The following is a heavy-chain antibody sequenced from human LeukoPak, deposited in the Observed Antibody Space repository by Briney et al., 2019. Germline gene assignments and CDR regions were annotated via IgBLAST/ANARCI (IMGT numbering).Heavy chain of an antibody. J-gene: IGHJ4*02. D-gene: IGHD2-2*01. CDR2: ISYSGTT. V-gene: IGHV4-59*01. CDR3: ARGGGCTTTSRDFDY. CDR1: GLSISSYY. Sequence: KPSETLSLTCTVSGLSISSYYWSWIRQSPGKGLEWIGYISYSGTTNYNPSLNSRVTISLDTSKNQFSLKLSSVTAADTAVYYCARGGGCTTTSRDFDYWGQGTLVTVSS.